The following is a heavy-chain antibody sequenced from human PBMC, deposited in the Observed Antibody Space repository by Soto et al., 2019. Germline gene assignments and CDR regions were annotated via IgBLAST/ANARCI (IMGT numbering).Heavy chain of an antibody. V-gene: IGHV1-69*01. J-gene: IGHJ6*02. CDR1: GGTFSSYA. CDR2: IIPIFGTA. Sequence: QVQLVQSGAEVQKPGSSVKVSCKASGGTFSSYAISWVRQAPGQGLEWMGGIIPIFGTANYAQKFQGRVTIPADESTSTAYMELSSLRSEDTAVYYCARGYSSSSGAYYYYYYGMDVWGQGTTVTVSS. D-gene: IGHD6-6*01. CDR3: ARGYSSSSGAYYYYYYGMDV.